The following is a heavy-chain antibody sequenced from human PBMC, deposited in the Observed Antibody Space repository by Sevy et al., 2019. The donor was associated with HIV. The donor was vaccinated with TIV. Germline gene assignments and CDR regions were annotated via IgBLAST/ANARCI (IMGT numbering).Heavy chain of an antibody. CDR3: AKGNTDGSYAFDI. Sequence: GGSLRLSCAASGFTFSSYAMSWVRQAPGKGLEWVSAISGSGGSTYYADSVKARFTISRDNSKNTLYLQMNSLRAEDTAVYYCAKGNTDGSYAFDIWGQGTMVTVSS. CDR2: ISGSGGST. CDR1: GFTFSSYA. D-gene: IGHD3-10*01. V-gene: IGHV3-23*01. J-gene: IGHJ3*02.